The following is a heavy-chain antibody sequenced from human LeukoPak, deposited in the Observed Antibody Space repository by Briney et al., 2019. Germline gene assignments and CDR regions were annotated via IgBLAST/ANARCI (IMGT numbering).Heavy chain of an antibody. V-gene: IGHV3-21*01. CDR2: ISSSSSYI. CDR3: ARFGYTAMVNDY. CDR1: GFTFGSYS. D-gene: IGHD5-18*01. J-gene: IGHJ4*02. Sequence: PGGSLRLSCAASGFTFGSYSMNWVRQAPGKGLEWVSSISSSSSYIYYADSVKGRFTISRDNAKNSLYLQMNSLRAEDTAVYYCARFGYTAMVNDYWGQGTLVTVSS.